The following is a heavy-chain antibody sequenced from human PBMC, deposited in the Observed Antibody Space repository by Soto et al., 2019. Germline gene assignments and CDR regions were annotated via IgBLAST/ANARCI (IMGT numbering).Heavy chain of an antibody. D-gene: IGHD3-22*01. CDR1: GYSFTTYW. Sequence: GESLKISCQASGYSFTTYWISWVRQMPGKGLECMGRIDPTDSYTDYGPSFEGHVTMSVDRSINTAYLEWSSLKASDSAMYYCARLTLDQDSNGYDIFDYWGLGTLVTVSS. CDR2: IDPTDSYT. V-gene: IGHV5-10-1*01. CDR3: ARLTLDQDSNGYDIFDY. J-gene: IGHJ4*02.